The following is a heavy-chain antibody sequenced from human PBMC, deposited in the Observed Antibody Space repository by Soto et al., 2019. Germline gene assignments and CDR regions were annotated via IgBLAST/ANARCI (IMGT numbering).Heavy chain of an antibody. D-gene: IGHD3-22*01. Sequence: SETLSLTCAVSGGSINSYYGSWIRQPPGKGLEWIGYIYYSGSTNYIPSLKSRVTISLDTSKNQFSLKLSSVTAADTAVCYCARTSFYYDSSGYKNWFDPWGQGTLVTVSS. CDR2: IYYSGST. CDR3: ARTSFYYDSSGYKNWFDP. J-gene: IGHJ5*02. CDR1: GGSINSYY. V-gene: IGHV4-59*08.